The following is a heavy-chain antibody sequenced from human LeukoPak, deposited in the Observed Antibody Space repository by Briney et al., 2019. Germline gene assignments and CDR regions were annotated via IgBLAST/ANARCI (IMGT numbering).Heavy chain of an antibody. CDR3: ARKDFYMDV. CDR2: ISSTGSGI. J-gene: IGHJ6*03. V-gene: IGHV3-21*01. CDR1: GFTFSSYS. Sequence: GGSLRLSCAASGFTFSSYSMNWVRQAPGKGLEWVSSISSTGSGIYYADSVRGRFTISRDNGKSSLYLQMSSLRAEDTALYYCARKDFYMDVWGKGTTVTVSS.